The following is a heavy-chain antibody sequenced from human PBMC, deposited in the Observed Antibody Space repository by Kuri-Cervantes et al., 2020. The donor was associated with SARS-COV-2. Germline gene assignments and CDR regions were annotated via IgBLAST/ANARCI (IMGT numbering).Heavy chain of an antibody. CDR1: GYTLTELS. D-gene: IGHD5-18*01. J-gene: IGHJ4*02. CDR2: FDPEDGET. CDR3: ATTDTAMVPEFDY. V-gene: IGHV1-24*01. Sequence: VKVSCKVSGYTLTELSMHWVRQAPGKGLEWMGGFDPEDGETIYAQKFQGRVTTTEDTSTDTAYMELSSLRSEDTAVYYCATTDTAMVPEFDYWGQGTLVTVSS.